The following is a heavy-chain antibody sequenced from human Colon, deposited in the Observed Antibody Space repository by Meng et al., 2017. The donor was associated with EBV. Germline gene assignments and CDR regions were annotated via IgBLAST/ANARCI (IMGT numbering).Heavy chain of an antibody. CDR1: GGSISSGGYS. CDR2: IHSSGST. CDR3: ARASYGSGSPLGESWFDP. J-gene: IGHJ5*02. Sequence: QLPAPGPGPVKPSHALSLTCTSSGGSISSGGYSWSWIRQHPGKGLEWIGYIHSSGSTYYNPSLRSRLTISVDTSKNQFSLKLSSVTAADTAVYYCARASYGSGSPLGESWFDPWGQGTLVTVSS. D-gene: IGHD3-10*01. V-gene: IGHV4-31*03.